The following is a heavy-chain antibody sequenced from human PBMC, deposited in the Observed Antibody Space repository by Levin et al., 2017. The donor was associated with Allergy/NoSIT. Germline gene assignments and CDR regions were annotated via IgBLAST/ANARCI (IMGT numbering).Heavy chain of an antibody. CDR1: GGSISSYY. CDR3: ARDGIAAGYNWFDP. Sequence: SETLSLTCTVSGGSISSYYWSWIRQPPGKGLEWIGYIYYSGSTNYNPSLKSRVTISVDTSKNQFSLKLSSVTAADTAVYYCARDGIAAGYNWFDPWGQGTLVTVSS. V-gene: IGHV4-59*01. D-gene: IGHD6-13*01. CDR2: IYYSGST. J-gene: IGHJ5*02.